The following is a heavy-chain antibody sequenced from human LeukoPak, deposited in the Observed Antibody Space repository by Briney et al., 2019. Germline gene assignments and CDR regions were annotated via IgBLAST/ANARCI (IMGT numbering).Heavy chain of an antibody. J-gene: IGHJ3*02. Sequence: GESLKISCKDSGNSFTTYWIGWVRQMPGGGLEWMGIIYPGDSDTKYSPSFQGQVTISADRSISTAYLQWSSLKASDTAMYYCARQGQQLALDAFDIWGQGTMVTVSS. CDR1: GNSFTTYW. CDR2: IYPGDSDT. CDR3: ARQGQQLALDAFDI. D-gene: IGHD6-13*01. V-gene: IGHV5-51*01.